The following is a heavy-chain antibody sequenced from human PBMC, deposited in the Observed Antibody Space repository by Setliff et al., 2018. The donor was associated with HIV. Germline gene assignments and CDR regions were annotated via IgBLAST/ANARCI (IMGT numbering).Heavy chain of an antibody. V-gene: IGHV4-31*03. CDR1: GDSITSGGYY. J-gene: IGHJ4*02. D-gene: IGHD6-19*01. CDR3: ARAPVSGWCVDY. CDR2: IYYSGNT. Sequence: PSETLSLTCTVSGDSITSGGYYWTWIRQHPGKGLEWMGHIYYSGNTYYNPSLESRVTISVDVHENQFSLNLSAVTAADTAVYYCARAPVSGWCVDYWGQGAPVTVSS.